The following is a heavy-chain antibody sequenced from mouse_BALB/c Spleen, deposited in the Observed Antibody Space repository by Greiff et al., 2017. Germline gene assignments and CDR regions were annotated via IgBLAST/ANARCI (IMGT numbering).Heavy chain of an antibody. CDR2: IWGDGST. V-gene: IGHV2-6-7*01. J-gene: IGHJ4*01. CDR3: AREGFYGSSDAMDY. CDR1: GFSLTGYG. Sequence: VHLVESGPGLVAPSQSLSITCTVSGFSLTGYGVNWVRQPPGKGLEWLGMIWGDGSTDYNSALKSRLSISKDNSKSQVFLKMNSLQTDDTARYYCAREGFYGSSDAMDYWGQGTSVTVSS. D-gene: IGHD1-1*01.